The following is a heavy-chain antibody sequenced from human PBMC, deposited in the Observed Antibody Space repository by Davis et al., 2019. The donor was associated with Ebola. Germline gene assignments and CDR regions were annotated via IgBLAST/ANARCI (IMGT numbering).Heavy chain of an antibody. V-gene: IGHV3-30*18. CDR3: AKEGSVWGTYRANYDTFEI. Sequence: GGSLRLSCEDSGFTFSRYGMHWVRQAPGKGLEWVAVISSDGSNKYHADSVKGRFTISRDNFKNTLYLQMNSLRAEDTAVYYCAKEGSVWGTYRANYDTFEIWGQGTMVTVSS. D-gene: IGHD3-16*02. CDR2: ISSDGSNK. J-gene: IGHJ3*02. CDR1: GFTFSRYG.